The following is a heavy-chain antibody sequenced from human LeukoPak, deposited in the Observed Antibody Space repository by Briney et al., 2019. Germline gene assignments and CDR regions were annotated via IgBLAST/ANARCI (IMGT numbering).Heavy chain of an antibody. V-gene: IGHV4-4*02. CDR2: IHNSGST. D-gene: IGHD3-16*02. CDR1: GGSINSNNW. J-gene: IGHJ5*02. Sequence: SGTLSLTCAVSGGSINSNNWWSWVRPSPGKGLEWIGEIHNSGSTNYNPSLRSRLTLSIDNSKNQFSLTLSSVTAADTAVYYCAFGDYYRLDPWGQGTLVTVSS. CDR3: AFGDYYRLDP.